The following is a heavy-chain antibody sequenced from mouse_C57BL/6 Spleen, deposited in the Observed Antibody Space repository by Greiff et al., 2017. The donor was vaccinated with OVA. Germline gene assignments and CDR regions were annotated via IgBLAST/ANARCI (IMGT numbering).Heavy chain of an antibody. J-gene: IGHJ4*01. Sequence: DVMLVESGGGLVKPGGSLKLSCAASGFTFSSYAMSWVRQTPEKRLEWVATISDGGSYTYYPDNVKGRFTISRDNAKNNLYLQMSHLKSEDTAMYYCAKDAFYDYDEGGYYAMDYWGQGTSVTVSS. V-gene: IGHV5-4*01. CDR2: ISDGGSYT. CDR3: AKDAFYDYDEGGYYAMDY. D-gene: IGHD2-4*01. CDR1: GFTFSSYA.